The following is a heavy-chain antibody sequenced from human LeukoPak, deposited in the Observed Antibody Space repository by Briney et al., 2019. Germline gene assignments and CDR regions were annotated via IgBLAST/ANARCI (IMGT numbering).Heavy chain of an antibody. CDR3: ARTRYCSGGSCPQYFQH. V-gene: IGHV4-34*01. D-gene: IGHD2-15*01. CDR2: INHSGST. CDR1: GGSFSGYY. Sequence: SETLSLTCAVYGGSFSGYYWSWIRQPPGKELEWIGEINHSGSTNYNPSLKSRVTISVDTSKNQFSLKLSSVTAADTAVYYCARTRYCSGGSCPQYFQHWGQGTLVTVSS. J-gene: IGHJ1*01.